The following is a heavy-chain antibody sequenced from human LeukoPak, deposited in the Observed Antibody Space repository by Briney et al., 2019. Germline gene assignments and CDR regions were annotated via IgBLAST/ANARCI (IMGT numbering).Heavy chain of an antibody. CDR3: ARWAGYCRITNCYSAFDY. J-gene: IGHJ4*02. CDR2: ITPIFATP. V-gene: IGHV1-69*01. CDR1: GGTFSNYA. Sequence: SVKVSCKASGGTFSNYAISWVRQAPGQGLEWMGGITPIFATPSYAQKFQGRVTITADESTSTAYMELSGLRSKDTAVYYCARWAGYCRITNCYSAFDYWGQGTLVTVSS. D-gene: IGHD2-2*02.